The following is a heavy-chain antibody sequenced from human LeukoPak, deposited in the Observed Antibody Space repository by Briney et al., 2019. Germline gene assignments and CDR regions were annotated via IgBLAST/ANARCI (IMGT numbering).Heavy chain of an antibody. CDR2: IYSGGST. V-gene: IGHV3-53*01. D-gene: IGHD6-6*01. Sequence: GGSLRLSCAASGFTVSSNYMSWVRQAPGGGLEWVSVIYSGGSTYYADSVKGRFTISRDNSKNTLYLQMNSLRAEDTAVYYCARFQYSSSSHAFDIWGQGTMVTVSS. J-gene: IGHJ3*02. CDR1: GFTVSSNY. CDR3: ARFQYSSSSHAFDI.